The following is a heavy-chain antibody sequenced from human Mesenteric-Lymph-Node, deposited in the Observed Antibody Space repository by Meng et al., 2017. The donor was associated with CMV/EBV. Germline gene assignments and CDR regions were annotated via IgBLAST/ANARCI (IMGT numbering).Heavy chain of an antibody. Sequence: CTVSGGSISSGGYYWSWIRQHPGKGLEWIGYIYYSGSTNYNPSLKSRVTISVDTSKNQFSLKLSSVTAADTAVYYCARKDFWSPFDPWGQGTLVTVSS. CDR2: IYYSGST. V-gene: IGHV4-30-4*08. D-gene: IGHD3-3*01. J-gene: IGHJ5*02. CDR3: ARKDFWSPFDP. CDR1: GGSISSGGYY.